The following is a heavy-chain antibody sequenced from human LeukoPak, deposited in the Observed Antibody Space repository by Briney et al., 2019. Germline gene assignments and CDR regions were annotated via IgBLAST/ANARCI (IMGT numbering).Heavy chain of an antibody. J-gene: IGHJ4*02. D-gene: IGHD6-19*01. V-gene: IGHV4-59*04. CDR2: IYYSGST. CDR1: GGSISSYY. Sequence: SETLSLTCTVSGGSISSYYWSWIRQPPGKGLEWIGYIYYSGSTYYNASLQSRVTISIDMSKNQFSLRLSSVTAADTAMYYCVKSGGYGLIDYWGQGTLVTVSS. CDR3: VKSGGYGLIDY.